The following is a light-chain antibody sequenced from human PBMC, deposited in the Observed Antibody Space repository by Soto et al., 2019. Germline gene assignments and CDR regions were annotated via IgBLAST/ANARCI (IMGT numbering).Light chain of an antibody. CDR3: QQRSNWLT. CDR1: QSVSSY. V-gene: IGKV3-11*01. CDR2: DAS. Sequence: DIVMTQSPATLSLSPGERATLSCRASQSVSSYLAWYQQKPGQAPRLLIYDASNRATGIPARFSGSGSGTGFTLTISSLEPEDFAIYYCQQRSNWLTFGPGTKVDIK. J-gene: IGKJ3*01.